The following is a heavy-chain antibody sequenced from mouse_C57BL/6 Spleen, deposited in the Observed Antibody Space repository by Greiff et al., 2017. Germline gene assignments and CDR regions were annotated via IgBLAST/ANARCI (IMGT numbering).Heavy chain of an antibody. V-gene: IGHV1-80*01. CDR3: ARLYYYGMRFDV. Sequence: VQLQQSGAELVKPGASVKISCKASGYAFSSYWMNWVKQRPGKGLEWIGQIYPGDGDTNYNGKFKGKATLTADKSSSTAYMQLSSLTSEDAAVYFCARLYYYGMRFDVWGTGATVTASS. J-gene: IGHJ1*03. D-gene: IGHD1-1*01. CDR1: GYAFSSYW. CDR2: IYPGDGDT.